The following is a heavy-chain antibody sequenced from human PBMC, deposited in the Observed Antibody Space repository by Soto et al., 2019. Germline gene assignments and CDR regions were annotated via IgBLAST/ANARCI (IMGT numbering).Heavy chain of an antibody. CDR2: IILALGTP. D-gene: IGHD2-8*01. V-gene: IGHV1-69*01. J-gene: IGHJ5*02. CDR1: GDSFTNHA. Sequence: QVQLVQSGAEMKQPGSSVSVSCKASGDSFTNHAFTWVRQAPGQGPEWLGGIILALGTPHYSQSFQGRLTNTEDESSSTVYMELGSLRLDDTAVYYCGRYCTNTKCRGGYYLDLWGQGTLLTVAS. CDR3: GRYCTNTKCRGGYYLDL.